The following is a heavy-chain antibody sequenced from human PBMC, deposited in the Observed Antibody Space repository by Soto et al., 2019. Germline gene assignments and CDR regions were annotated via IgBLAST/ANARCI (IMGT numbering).Heavy chain of an antibody. CDR2: ISGSGGST. CDR3: AKAGYDSSGYYYRNWFDP. V-gene: IGHV3-23*01. CDR1: GFTFSSYA. D-gene: IGHD3-22*01. Sequence: PGGSLRLSCAASGFTFSSYAMSWVRQAPGKGLEWVSAISGSGGSTYYADSVKGRFTISRDNSKNTLYLQMNSLRAEDTAVYYSAKAGYDSSGYYYRNWFDPWGQGTLVTVSS. J-gene: IGHJ5*02.